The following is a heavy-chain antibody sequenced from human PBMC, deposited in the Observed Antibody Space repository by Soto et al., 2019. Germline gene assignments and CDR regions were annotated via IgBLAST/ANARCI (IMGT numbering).Heavy chain of an antibody. J-gene: IGHJ4*02. CDR2: IYYSGST. CDR1: GGSISSSSYY. CDR3: ARQQQWLVSGDYFDY. Sequence: PSGTLSLTCTVSGGSISSSSYYWGWIRQPPGKGLEWIGSIYYSGSTYYNPSLKSRVTISVDTSKNQFSLKLSSVTAADTAVYYCARQQQWLVSGDYFDYWGQGTLVTVS. D-gene: IGHD6-19*01. V-gene: IGHV4-39*01.